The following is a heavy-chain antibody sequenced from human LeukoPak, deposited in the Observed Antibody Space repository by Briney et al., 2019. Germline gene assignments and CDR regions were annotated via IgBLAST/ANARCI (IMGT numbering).Heavy chain of an antibody. Sequence: SVKVSCKASGGTFSSYAISWVRQAPGQGLKWMGRIIPILGIANYAQKFQGRVTITADKSTSTAYMELSSLRSEDTAVYYCASGRDYGDERGAFDIWGQGTMVTVSS. CDR1: GGTFSSYA. CDR2: IIPILGIA. V-gene: IGHV1-69*04. J-gene: IGHJ3*02. D-gene: IGHD4-17*01. CDR3: ASGRDYGDERGAFDI.